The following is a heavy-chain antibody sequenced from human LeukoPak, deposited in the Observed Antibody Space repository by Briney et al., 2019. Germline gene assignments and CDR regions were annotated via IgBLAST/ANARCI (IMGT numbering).Heavy chain of an antibody. V-gene: IGHV4-34*01. CDR2: INHSGST. CDR3: ARRGYYGSGSYFDY. J-gene: IGHJ4*02. D-gene: IGHD3-10*01. CDR1: GGSFSGYY. Sequence: TSETLSLTCAVYGGSFSGYYWSWIRQPPGKGLEWIGEINHSGSTNYNPSLKSRVTISVDTSKNQFSLKLSSVTAADTAVYYCARRGYYGSGSYFDYWGRGTLVTVSS.